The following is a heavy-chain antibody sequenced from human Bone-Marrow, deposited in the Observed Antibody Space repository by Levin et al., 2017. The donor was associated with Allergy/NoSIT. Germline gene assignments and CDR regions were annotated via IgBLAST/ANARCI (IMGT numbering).Heavy chain of an antibody. V-gene: IGHV3-48*03. CDR2: RSRGDTI. J-gene: IGHJ3*01. CDR3: ARKSYLKEGGDVFSV. D-gene: IGHD2-21*01. Sequence: RSRGDTIYYADSVRGRFTISRDNAKNSVYLQMNSLRAEDTAFYYGARKSYLKEGGDVFSVWGQGTMVSVSS.